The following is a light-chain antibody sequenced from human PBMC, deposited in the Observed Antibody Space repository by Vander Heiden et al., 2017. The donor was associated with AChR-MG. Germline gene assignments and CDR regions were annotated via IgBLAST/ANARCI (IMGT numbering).Light chain of an antibody. J-gene: IGKJ1*01. V-gene: IGKV1-5*03. CDR3: KHENSSLRT. Sequence: DIQMTQSPSTLSASVGDRVTITCRASQSISSWLAWYQQKPGKAPKLLIYKASSLESGVPSRFSGSGSGTEFTLTIRSLQPDDFATYYCKHENSSLRTFGQGTKVKLK. CDR2: KAS. CDR1: QSISSW.